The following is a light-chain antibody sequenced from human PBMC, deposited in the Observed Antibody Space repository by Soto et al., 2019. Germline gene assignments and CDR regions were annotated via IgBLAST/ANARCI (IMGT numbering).Light chain of an antibody. CDR2: GAS. CDR3: QQYGSSPVT. J-gene: IGKJ5*01. V-gene: IGKV3-20*01. Sequence: EIVLTQSPGTLSLSPGERATLSCRAGQSVSSSYLAWYQQKPGQAPRLLIYGASSRATGIPDRFSGSGSGTDFTLSISRLEPEDFAVYYCQQYGSSPVTFGQGTRLEIK. CDR1: QSVSSSY.